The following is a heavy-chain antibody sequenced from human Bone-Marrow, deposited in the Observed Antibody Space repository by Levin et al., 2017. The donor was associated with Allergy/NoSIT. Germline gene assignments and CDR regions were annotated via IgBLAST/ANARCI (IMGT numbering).Heavy chain of an antibody. CDR1: GFSLSTSGMR. J-gene: IGHJ4*02. CDR2: IDWDDDK. V-gene: IGHV2-70*04. D-gene: IGHD3-22*01. Sequence: SGPTLVKPTQTLTLTCTFSGFSLSTSGMRVSWIRQPPGKALEWLARIDWDDDKFYSTSLKTRLTISKDTSKNQVILTMTNMDPVDTATYYCARTSYSSGYYTIDYWGQGTLVTVSS. CDR3: ARTSYSSGYYTIDY.